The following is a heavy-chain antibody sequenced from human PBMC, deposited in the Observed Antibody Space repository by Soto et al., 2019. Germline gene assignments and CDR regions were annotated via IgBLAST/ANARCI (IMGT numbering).Heavy chain of an antibody. CDR2: INHSGST. CDR3: ARDLFFQGLAAASNY. J-gene: IGHJ4*02. CDR1: GGSFSGYY. V-gene: IGHV4-34*01. D-gene: IGHD6-13*01. Sequence: QVQLQQWGAGLLKPSETLSLTCAVYGGSFSGYYWSWIRQPPGKGLEWIGEINHSGSTNYNPSLKSRVTISVDTSKNQFSLKLSSVTSADTAVYYCARDLFFQGLAAASNYWGQGTLVTVSS.